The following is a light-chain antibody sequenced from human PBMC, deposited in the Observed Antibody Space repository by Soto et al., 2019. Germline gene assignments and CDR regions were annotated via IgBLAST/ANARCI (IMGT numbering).Light chain of an antibody. CDR1: SSDVGGYNY. Sequence: QSALTQPASVSGSPGQSITISCTGTSSDVGGYNYVSWYQQHPGKAPKLLIYDVSNRPSGASNRFSGSKSGNTASLTISGLHAEDEADYYCSSYTGSTTLHYVFGTGTKLTVL. CDR3: SSYTGSTTLHYV. V-gene: IGLV2-14*01. CDR2: DVS. J-gene: IGLJ1*01.